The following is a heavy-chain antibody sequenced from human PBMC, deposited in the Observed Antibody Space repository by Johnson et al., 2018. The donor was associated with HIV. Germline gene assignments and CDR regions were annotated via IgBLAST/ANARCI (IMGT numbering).Heavy chain of an antibody. D-gene: IGHD6-6*01. V-gene: IGHV3-30*03. CDR3: ASLVGSSSGEAFDI. CDR1: GFTFSSYG. J-gene: IGHJ3*02. Sequence: VQLVESGGGVVQPGRSLRLSCAASGFTFSSYGMHWVRQAPGKGLEWVAVISYDGSNKYYADSVKGRFTISRDNSKNTLYLQMNSLRAEDTAVYYCASLVGSSSGEAFDIWGQGTMVTVSS. CDR2: ISYDGSNK.